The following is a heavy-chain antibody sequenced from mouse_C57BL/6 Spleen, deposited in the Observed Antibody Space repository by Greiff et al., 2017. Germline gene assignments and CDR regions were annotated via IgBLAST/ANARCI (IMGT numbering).Heavy chain of an antibody. V-gene: IGHV5-17*01. CDR3: ARKDDYEWAY. Sequence: EVKLMESGGGLVKPGGSLKLSCAASGFTFSDYGMHWVRQAPEKGLEWVAYISSGSSTIYYADTVKGRFTISRDNAKNTLFLQMTSLRSEDTAMYYCARKDDYEWAYWGQGTLVTVSA. CDR2: ISSGSSTI. CDR1: GFTFSDYG. J-gene: IGHJ3*01. D-gene: IGHD2-4*01.